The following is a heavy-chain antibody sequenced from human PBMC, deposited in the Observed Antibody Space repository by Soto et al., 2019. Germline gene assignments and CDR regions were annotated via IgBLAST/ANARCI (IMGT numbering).Heavy chain of an antibody. D-gene: IGHD1-26*01. CDR3: AREDYRGYYFDY. V-gene: IGHV1-69*13. CDR1: GGTFSSYA. Sequence: SVKVSCKASGGTFSSYAISWVRQAPGQGLEWMGGIIPIFGTANYAQKFQGRVTITADESTSTAYMELSSLRSEDTAVYYCAREDYRGYYFDYWGQGTLVTVSS. CDR2: IIPIFGTA. J-gene: IGHJ4*02.